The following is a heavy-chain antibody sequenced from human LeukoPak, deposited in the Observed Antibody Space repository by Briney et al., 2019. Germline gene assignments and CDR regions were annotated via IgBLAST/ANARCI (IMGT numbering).Heavy chain of an antibody. D-gene: IGHD2-2*01. J-gene: IGHJ4*02. CDR2: ISAYNGNT. CDR3: ARRYCSSTSCYADY. CDR1: GYTFTSYG. V-gene: IGHV1-18*01. Sequence: AASVKVSCKASGYTFTSYGISWVRQAPGQGLEWMGWISAYNGNTNYAQKLQGRVTMTTDTSTSTAYMELRSLRSDDTAVYYCARRYCSSTSCYADYWGQGTLVTVSS.